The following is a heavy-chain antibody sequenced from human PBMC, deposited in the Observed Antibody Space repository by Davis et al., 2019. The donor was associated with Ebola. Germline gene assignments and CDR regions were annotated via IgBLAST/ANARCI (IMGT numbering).Heavy chain of an antibody. J-gene: IGHJ6*02. CDR1: GFTFSSYG. CDR3: AKDLLNYSSGPYGMDV. CDR2: ISYDGSNK. D-gene: IGHD6-19*01. V-gene: IGHV3-30*18. Sequence: PGGSLRLSCAASGFTFSSYGMHWVRQAPGKGLEWVAVISYDGSNKYYADSVKGRFTISRDNSKNTLYLQMNSLRAEDTAVYYCAKDLLNYSSGPYGMDVWGQGTTVTVSS.